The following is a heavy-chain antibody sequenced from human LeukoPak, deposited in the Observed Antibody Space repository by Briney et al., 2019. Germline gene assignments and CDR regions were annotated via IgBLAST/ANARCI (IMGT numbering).Heavy chain of an antibody. CDR2: IWYDGSNK. D-gene: IGHD3-10*01. CDR3: ARGLHRGSADY. J-gene: IGHJ4*02. CDR1: GFTFSSYG. V-gene: IGHV3-33*01. Sequence: GGSLRLSCAASGFTFSSYGMHWVRQAPGKGLEWVAVIWYDGSNKYYADSVKGRFTIPRDNSKNTLYLQMNSLRAEDTAVYYCARGLHRGSADYWGQGTLVTVSS.